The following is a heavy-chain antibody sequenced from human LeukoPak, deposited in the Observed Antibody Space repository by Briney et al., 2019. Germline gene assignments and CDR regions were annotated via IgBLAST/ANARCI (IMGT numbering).Heavy chain of an antibody. Sequence: GGSLRLSCAASGFTFSSYSMNWVRQAPGKGLEWVSSISSSSSYTYYADSVKGRFTISRDNAKNSLYLQMNSLRAEDTAVYYCARKGGLGYYDSSGYPDYWGQGTLVTVSS. J-gene: IGHJ4*02. CDR1: GFTFSSYS. V-gene: IGHV3-21*01. CDR2: ISSSSSYT. D-gene: IGHD3-22*01. CDR3: ARKGGLGYYDSSGYPDY.